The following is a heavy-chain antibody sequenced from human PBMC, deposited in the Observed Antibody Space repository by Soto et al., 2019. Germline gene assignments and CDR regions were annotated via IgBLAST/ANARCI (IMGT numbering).Heavy chain of an antibody. CDR2: IYYIGST. Sequence: TSETLSLTCTVTGDSISSRSYYWGWIRQPPGKGLEWIGSIYYIGSTYNSPSLRSRVSMSIDTCKDQFSLKLKSVTAADTALYFWARQRTSAVTKAYCDVGGPGPLVTV. J-gene: IGHJ1*01. D-gene: IGHD4-17*01. V-gene: IGHV4-39*01. CDR1: GDSISSRSYY. CDR3: ARQRTSAVTKAYCDV.